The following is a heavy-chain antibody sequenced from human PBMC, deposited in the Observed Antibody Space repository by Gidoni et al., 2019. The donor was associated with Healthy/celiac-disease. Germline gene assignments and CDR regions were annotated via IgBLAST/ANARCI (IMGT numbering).Heavy chain of an antibody. J-gene: IGHJ6*02. V-gene: IGHV4-34*01. D-gene: IGHD6-13*01. Sequence: QVQLQQWGAGLLKPSETLSLTCAVYGGSFSGYYWSWIRQPPGKGLEWIGEINHSGSTNYNPSLKSRVTISVDTSKNQFSLKLSSVTAADTAVYYCAMLSSGAAGKYGRNYYGMDVWGQGTTVTVSS. CDR3: AMLSSGAAGKYGRNYYGMDV. CDR2: INHSGST. CDR1: GGSFSGYY.